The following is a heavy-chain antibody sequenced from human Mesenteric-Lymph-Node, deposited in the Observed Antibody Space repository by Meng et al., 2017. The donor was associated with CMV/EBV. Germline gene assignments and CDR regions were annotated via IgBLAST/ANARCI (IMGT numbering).Heavy chain of an antibody. CDR3: ARDPTGDTAMVLVGAEFDY. D-gene: IGHD5-18*01. J-gene: IGHJ4*02. CDR2: INTNTGNP. CDR1: GYTFTGYY. Sequence: QVQLVQSGAEVKKPGASVKVSCKASGYTFTGYYMHWVRQAPGQGLEWMGWINTNTGNPTYAPGFTGRFVLSLDTSVSTAFLQISSLKAEDTAVYYCARDPTGDTAMVLVGAEFDYWGQGTLVTVSS. V-gene: IGHV7-4-1*02.